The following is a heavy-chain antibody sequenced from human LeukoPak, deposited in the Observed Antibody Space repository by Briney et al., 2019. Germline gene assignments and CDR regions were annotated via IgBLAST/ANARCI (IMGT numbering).Heavy chain of an antibody. D-gene: IGHD3-3*01. CDR1: GLTFSNFK. CDR3: ASWAGNTQSDSWSGPFDY. CDR2: ISDRGRST. J-gene: IGHJ4*02. Sequence: GGSLRLSCAVSGLTFSNFKMNWVRQAPGKGREWGSYISDRGRSTFYADSVKGRFTISRDNAKNSLYLQMSSLRVEDTAVYYCASWAGNTQSDSWSGPFDYWGQGTLVTVSS. V-gene: IGHV3-48*03.